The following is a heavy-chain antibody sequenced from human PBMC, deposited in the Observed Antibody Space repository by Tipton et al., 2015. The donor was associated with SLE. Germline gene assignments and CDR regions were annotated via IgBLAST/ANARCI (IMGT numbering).Heavy chain of an antibody. Sequence: TLSLTCTVSGGSISSHYWSWFRQPPGKGLEWIGYIYYSGSTNYNPSLKSRVTISVDTSKKQFSLKLSSVTAADTAVYYCAREWGDAFDIWGQGTMVTVSS. D-gene: IGHD3-16*01. CDR1: GGSISSHY. J-gene: IGHJ3*02. CDR2: IYYSGST. V-gene: IGHV4-59*11. CDR3: AREWGDAFDI.